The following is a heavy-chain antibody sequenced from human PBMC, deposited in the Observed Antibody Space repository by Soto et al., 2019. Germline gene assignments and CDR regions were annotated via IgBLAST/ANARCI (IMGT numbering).Heavy chain of an antibody. Sequence: QVQLVQSGAEVKKPGASVKVSCKASGYTFTSYGISWVRQAPGQGLEWMGWISAYNGNTNYAQKLQGRVTMTTDTSTSTAYMELRSLRSDDTAVYYCAREQVGYCSGGSCYVYAFDIWGQGTMVTVSS. D-gene: IGHD2-15*01. V-gene: IGHV1-18*01. CDR2: ISAYNGNT. J-gene: IGHJ3*02. CDR3: AREQVGYCSGGSCYVYAFDI. CDR1: GYTFTSYG.